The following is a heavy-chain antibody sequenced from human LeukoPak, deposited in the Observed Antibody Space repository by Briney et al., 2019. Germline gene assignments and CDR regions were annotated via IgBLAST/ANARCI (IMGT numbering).Heavy chain of an antibody. V-gene: IGHV3-33*01. CDR2: VSYDGSSK. J-gene: IGHJ4*02. Sequence: GRSLRLSCTASGFSFSSYGIHWVRQTPGKGLEWVALVSYDGSSKDYVDSVKGRFTISRDDSKNTLYLQMRSLRAEDTAVYYCARGYSSSWYGGADNYFDYWGQGTLVTVSS. CDR1: GFSFSSYG. CDR3: ARGYSSSWYGGADNYFDY. D-gene: IGHD6-13*01.